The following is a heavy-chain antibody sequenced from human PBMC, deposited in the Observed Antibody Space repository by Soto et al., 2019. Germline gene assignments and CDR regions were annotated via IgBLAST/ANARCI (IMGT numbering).Heavy chain of an antibody. CDR3: ARSQTTVTSYDY. J-gene: IGHJ4*02. V-gene: IGHV4-59*01. D-gene: IGHD4-17*01. CDR2: IYYSGST. Sequence: SETLSLTCTLSGSSISSYYWSWIRQPPGKGLEWIGYIYYSGSTNYNPSLKSRVTISVDTSKNQFSLKLSSVTAADTAVYYCARSQTTVTSYDYWGQGTLVTVS. CDR1: GSSISSYY.